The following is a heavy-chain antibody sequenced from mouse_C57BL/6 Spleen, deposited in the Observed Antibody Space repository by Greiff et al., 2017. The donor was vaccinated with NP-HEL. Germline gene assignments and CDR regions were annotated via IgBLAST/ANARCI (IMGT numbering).Heavy chain of an antibody. V-gene: IGHV1-75*01. Sequence: VQLQQSGPELVQPGASVKISCKSSGYAFTAYYITWVKQRPGQGLEWIGWIFPGGGSTYSNEKFKGKATLTVDKSSSTAYMLLSSLTSEDTAVYFCARGVAGGYFDYWGQGTTLTVSS. D-gene: IGHD1-1*02. CDR3: ARGVAGGYFDY. J-gene: IGHJ2*01. CDR1: GYAFTAYY. CDR2: IFPGGGST.